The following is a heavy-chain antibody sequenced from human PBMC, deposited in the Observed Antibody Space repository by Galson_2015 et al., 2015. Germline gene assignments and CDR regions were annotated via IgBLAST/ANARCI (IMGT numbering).Heavy chain of an antibody. J-gene: IGHJ6*02. CDR1: GFNFFSYG. Sequence: LRLSCAASGFNFFSYGLHWVRPAPGKGLAWVAVISHDGSDKYYVDSVKGRFTVSRDNSKNTLFLQMNSLRTEDTAVYYCAKRRSYGMDVWGQGTTVTVSS. CDR2: ISHDGSDK. V-gene: IGHV3-30*18. CDR3: AKRRSYGMDV. D-gene: IGHD6-19*01.